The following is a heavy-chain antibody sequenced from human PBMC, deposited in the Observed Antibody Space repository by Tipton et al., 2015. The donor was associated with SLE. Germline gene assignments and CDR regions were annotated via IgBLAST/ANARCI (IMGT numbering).Heavy chain of an antibody. CDR2: ISYDGSNK. V-gene: IGHV3-30*18. CDR3: AKVYDSSGYYYPYYFDY. Sequence: SLRLSCAASGFTFSSYGMHWVRQAPGKGLEWVAVISYDGSNKYYADSVKGRFTISRDNSKNTLYLQMNSLRAEDTAVYYCAKVYDSSGYYYPYYFDYWGQGTLVTVSS. D-gene: IGHD3-22*01. J-gene: IGHJ4*02. CDR1: GFTFSSYG.